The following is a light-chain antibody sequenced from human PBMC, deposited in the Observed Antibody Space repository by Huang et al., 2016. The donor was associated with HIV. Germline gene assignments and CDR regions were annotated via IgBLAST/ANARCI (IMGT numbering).Light chain of an antibody. CDR3: QQRSNWPPA. J-gene: IGKJ5*01. Sequence: EIVLTQSPATLSLSPGERATLSCRASQSVSSYLAWYQQKPGQAPRLLIYDAYNSATCLPARFSGSGSGTDFTLTISSLEPEDVAVYYGQQRSNWPPAFGQGTRLEIK. CDR1: QSVSSY. V-gene: IGKV3-11*01. CDR2: DAY.